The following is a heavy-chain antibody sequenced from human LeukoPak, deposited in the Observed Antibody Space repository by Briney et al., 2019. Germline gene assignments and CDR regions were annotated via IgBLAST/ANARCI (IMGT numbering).Heavy chain of an antibody. D-gene: IGHD5-18*01. CDR1: GVSMSSHY. CDR2: MYDSWST. Sequence: PSETLSLTCTVSGVSMSSHYWNWIRQPPGKGLEWIAYMYDSWSTKDNPSLKSRVTPSADTSNNQFSLRLSSVTAADTAVYYCVTIKRGNIYGYFDFWGQGILVTVSS. CDR3: VTIKRGNIYGYFDF. J-gene: IGHJ4*02. V-gene: IGHV4-59*11.